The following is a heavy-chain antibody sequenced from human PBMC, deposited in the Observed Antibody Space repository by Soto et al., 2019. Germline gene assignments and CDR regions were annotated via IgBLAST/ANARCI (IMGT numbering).Heavy chain of an antibody. CDR3: ARASYSAYDS. CDR2: IYYSGTT. Sequence: QVQLQESGPGLVKPSQTLSLTCTVSGGSISSGSYYWSWIRQHPGKGLEWIGYIYYSGTTYYNPSLRSRVTISVDTSKSQLSLKLTSVAAADTAVSYCARASYSAYDSWGQGTKVTVSS. CDR1: GGSISSGSYY. D-gene: IGHD5-12*01. V-gene: IGHV4-31*03. J-gene: IGHJ3*02.